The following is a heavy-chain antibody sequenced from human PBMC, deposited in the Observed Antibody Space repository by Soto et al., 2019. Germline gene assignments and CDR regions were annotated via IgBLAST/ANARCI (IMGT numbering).Heavy chain of an antibody. V-gene: IGHV1-3*01. CDR1: GYTFTSYA. CDR3: ARTTVTTVEFDY. Sequence: QVQLVQSGAEVKKPGASVKVSCKASGYTFTSYAMHWVRQAPGQRLEWMGWINAGNGNTKYSQKFQGRVTITRDTSATTAYMELSSLRSEDTAVYYCARTTVTTVEFDYWGQGTLVTVSS. J-gene: IGHJ4*02. D-gene: IGHD4-17*01. CDR2: INAGNGNT.